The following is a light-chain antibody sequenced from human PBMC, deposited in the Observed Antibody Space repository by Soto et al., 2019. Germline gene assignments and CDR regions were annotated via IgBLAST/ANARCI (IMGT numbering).Light chain of an antibody. V-gene: IGKV4-1*01. CDR3: HQYYSTPPT. CDR1: QSVLYSSNNKNY. Sequence: DIVMTQSPDSLAVSLGERATINCKSSQSVLYSSNNKNYLAWYQQKPGQPPKLLVYWASTRESGVPDRFSGSGSGTDFTLTISSLQAEDVAVYYCHQYYSTPPTFGGGTKVEIK. J-gene: IGKJ4*01. CDR2: WAS.